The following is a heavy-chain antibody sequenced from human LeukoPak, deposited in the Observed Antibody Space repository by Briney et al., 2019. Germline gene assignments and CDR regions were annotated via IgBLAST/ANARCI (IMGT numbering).Heavy chain of an antibody. CDR2: VSSDGSID. CDR1: GFSFSTYG. V-gene: IGHV3-30*03. J-gene: IGHJ5*02. CDR3: TREGMGTTFSAWFDP. D-gene: IGHD1-7*01. Sequence: GRSLRLSCAASGFSFSTYGMHWVRQAPGKGLEWVAVVSSDGSIDYYADSVRGRFTVSRDNSKNTLYLQVNSLRVEDTAVYYCTREGMGTTFSAWFDPWGQGTLVTVSS.